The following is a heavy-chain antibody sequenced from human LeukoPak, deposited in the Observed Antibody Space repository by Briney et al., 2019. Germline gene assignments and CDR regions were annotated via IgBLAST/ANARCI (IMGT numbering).Heavy chain of an antibody. Sequence: SETLSLTCTVSGYSISSGYYWGWIRQPPGKGLEWIGSIYHSGSTYYNPSLKSRVTISVDTSKNQFSLKLSSVTAADTAVYYCARQLSGSYNPYYYYYMDVWGKGTTVTASS. CDR3: ARQLSGSYNPYYYYYMDV. CDR1: GYSISSGYY. J-gene: IGHJ6*03. D-gene: IGHD1-26*01. V-gene: IGHV4-38-2*02. CDR2: IYHSGST.